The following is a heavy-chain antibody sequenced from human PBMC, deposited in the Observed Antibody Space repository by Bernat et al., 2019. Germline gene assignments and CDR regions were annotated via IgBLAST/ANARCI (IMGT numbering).Heavy chain of an antibody. CDR2: ISYDGSNK. J-gene: IGHJ4*02. CDR3: AKSLTMVQGVAVWDDY. CDR1: GFTFSSYG. V-gene: IGHV3-30*18. Sequence: QVQLVESGGGVVQPGRSLRLSCAASGFTFSSYGMHWVRQAPGKGLEWVAVISYDGSNKYYADSVKGRFTISRDNSKNTLYLQMNSLRAEDTAVYYCAKSLTMVQGVAVWDDYWGQGTLVTVSS. D-gene: IGHD3-10*01.